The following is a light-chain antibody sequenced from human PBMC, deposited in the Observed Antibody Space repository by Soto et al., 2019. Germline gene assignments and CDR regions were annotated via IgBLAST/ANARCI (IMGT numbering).Light chain of an antibody. Sequence: DIRMTQSPSTLSAVAGDRVTITCRASESVSSSVAWYQQKPGKAPKLLIYDASTLESGVPSRFSGSGFGTEFTLTINSLQPDDFATYYCQQYNSYPPAFGQGTRLEIK. V-gene: IGKV1-5*01. J-gene: IGKJ5*01. CDR1: ESVSSS. CDR3: QQYNSYPPA. CDR2: DAS.